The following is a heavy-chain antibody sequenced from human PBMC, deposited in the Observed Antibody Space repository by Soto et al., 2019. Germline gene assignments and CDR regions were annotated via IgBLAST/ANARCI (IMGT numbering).Heavy chain of an antibody. J-gene: IGHJ6*04. CDR3: ARGGTSSTWSEFWARSGLDV. V-gene: IGHV1-69*06. CDR1: GGTFSSYA. Sequence: QVQLVQSGAEAKKPGSSVKVSCKTSGGTFSSYAISWVRQAPGQGLEWMGGIVPLFRTTNYAQKFQGRVTITADTSTYTVHMELSGLRSGDTAVYYCARGGTSSTWSEFWARSGLDVCGKSNTVNVS. CDR2: IVPLFRTT. D-gene: IGHD6-13*01.